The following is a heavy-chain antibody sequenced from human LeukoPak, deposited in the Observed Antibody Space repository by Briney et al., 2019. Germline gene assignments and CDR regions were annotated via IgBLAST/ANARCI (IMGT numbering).Heavy chain of an antibody. J-gene: IGHJ6*03. V-gene: IGHV4-61*02. CDR3: AREGWAITMVRGTSYYYYYMDV. Sequence: SQTLSLTCTVSGGSISSGSYYWSWIRQPAGKGLEWIGRIYTSGSTNYNPSLKSRVTISVDTSKNQFSLKLSSVTAADTAVYYCAREGWAITMVRGTSYYYYYMDVWGKGTTVTVSS. CDR1: GGSISSGSYY. CDR2: IYTSGST. D-gene: IGHD3-10*01.